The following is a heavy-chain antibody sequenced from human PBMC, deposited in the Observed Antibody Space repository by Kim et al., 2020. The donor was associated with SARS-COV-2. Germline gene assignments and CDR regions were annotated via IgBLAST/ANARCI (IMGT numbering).Heavy chain of an antibody. J-gene: IGHJ4*02. CDR2: IYYGGST. D-gene: IGHD6-13*01. Sequence: SETLSLTCTVSGGSISGYYWNWIRQSPGKELEWIGYIYYGGSTISNPSLKSRVTISVDTSKNQFSLKLSSVTAADTAVYYCARDQAPTGRWFFDFWGQGT. CDR3: ARDQAPTGRWFFDF. CDR1: GGSISGYY. V-gene: IGHV4-59*01.